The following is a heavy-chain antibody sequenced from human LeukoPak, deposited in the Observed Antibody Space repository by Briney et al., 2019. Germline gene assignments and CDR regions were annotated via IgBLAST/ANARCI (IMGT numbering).Heavy chain of an antibody. D-gene: IGHD2-2*01. V-gene: IGHV1-18*01. Sequence: AAVKVSCKTSGYTFSNFGINWVRQAPGQGLEWMGWISGNNDNPNYGQKFQGRFTVTTDSSTSTAYMELRNLRFDDTAVYYCARDGTSTDDYWGQGTLVTVSS. CDR3: ARDGTSTDDY. CDR1: GYTFSNFG. CDR2: ISGNNDNP. J-gene: IGHJ4*02.